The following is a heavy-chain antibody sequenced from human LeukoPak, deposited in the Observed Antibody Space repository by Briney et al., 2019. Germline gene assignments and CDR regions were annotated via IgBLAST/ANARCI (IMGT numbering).Heavy chain of an antibody. CDR1: GFSFSSYS. Sequence: GGSLRLSCAASGFSFSSYSMNWVRQAPGKGLEWVSYITSSSTIYYADSVKGRFTISRDNAKNSLYLQMSSLRAEDTAVYYCAKDQYSYGYYFDYWGRGTLVTVSS. J-gene: IGHJ4*02. CDR3: AKDQYSYGYYFDY. CDR2: ITSSSTI. D-gene: IGHD5-18*01. V-gene: IGHV3-48*01.